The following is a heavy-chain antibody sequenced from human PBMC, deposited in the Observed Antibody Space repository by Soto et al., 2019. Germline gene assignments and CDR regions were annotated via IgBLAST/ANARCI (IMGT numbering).Heavy chain of an antibody. Sequence: QVQLVQSGAEVKKPGASVKVSCKASGYTFTSYGISWVRQAPGQGLEWMGWISAYNGNTNYAQKLQGRVTMTTDTXXXXXXXXLRSLRSDDTAVYYCAREISAAANWFDPWGQGTLVTVSS. D-gene: IGHD6-13*01. CDR2: ISAYNGNT. CDR3: AREISAAANWFDP. V-gene: IGHV1-18*01. CDR1: GYTFTSYG. J-gene: IGHJ5*02.